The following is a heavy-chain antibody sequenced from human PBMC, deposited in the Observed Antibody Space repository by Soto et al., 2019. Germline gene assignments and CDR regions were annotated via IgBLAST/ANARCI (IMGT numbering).Heavy chain of an antibody. J-gene: IGHJ3*02. V-gene: IGHV1-2*04. D-gene: IGHD3-16*02. CDR2: INPNSGGT. Sequence: ASLKVSCKASGYTFTGYYMHWVRQAPGQGLEWMGWINPNSGGTNYAQKFQGWVTMTRDTSISTAYMELSRLRSDDTAVYYCAREALTRTLDAFDNWGQGTMVTVSS. CDR3: AREALTRTLDAFDN. CDR1: GYTFTGYY.